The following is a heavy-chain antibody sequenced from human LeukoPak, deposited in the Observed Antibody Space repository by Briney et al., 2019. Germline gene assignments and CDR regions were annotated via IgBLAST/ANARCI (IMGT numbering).Heavy chain of an antibody. CDR2: IYTTGGT. Sequence: SETLSLTCTVSGGSFSTYYWSWIRQPPGKGLEWIGYIYTTGGTSYNPSLKSRVTISVDTSKRQFSLKLSSVTAADTAMYFCARERYDFWSFDLWGPGALVTVSS. CDR3: ARERYDFWSFDL. CDR1: GGSFSTYY. J-gene: IGHJ4*02. V-gene: IGHV4-4*09. D-gene: IGHD3-3*01.